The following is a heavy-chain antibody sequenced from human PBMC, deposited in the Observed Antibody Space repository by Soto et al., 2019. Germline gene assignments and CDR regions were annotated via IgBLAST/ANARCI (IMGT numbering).Heavy chain of an antibody. Sequence: QVQLVQSGAEVKKPGSSVKVSCKASGGTFSSYAISWVRQAPGQGLEWMGGIIPIFGTANYAQKFQGRVTITADESTSTAYMELSSVRSEDTAVYYGARGPQLAELPFWFDPWGQGTLVTVSS. CDR3: ARGPQLAELPFWFDP. CDR2: IIPIFGTA. J-gene: IGHJ5*02. D-gene: IGHD1-7*01. V-gene: IGHV1-69*01. CDR1: GGTFSSYA.